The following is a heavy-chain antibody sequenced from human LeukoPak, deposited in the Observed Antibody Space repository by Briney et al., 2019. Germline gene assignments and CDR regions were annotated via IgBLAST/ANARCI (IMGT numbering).Heavy chain of an antibody. CDR2: ISYDGSNK. CDR1: GSTFSSYG. J-gene: IGHJ4*02. Sequence: GGSLRLSCAASGSTFSSYGMNWVRQAPGKGLEWVAVISYDGSNKYYADSVKGRFTISRDNSKNTLYLQMNSLRAEDTAVYYCAKRMGPSIAATDLDYWGQGTLVTVS. CDR3: AKRMGPSIAATDLDY. V-gene: IGHV3-30*18. D-gene: IGHD6-13*01.